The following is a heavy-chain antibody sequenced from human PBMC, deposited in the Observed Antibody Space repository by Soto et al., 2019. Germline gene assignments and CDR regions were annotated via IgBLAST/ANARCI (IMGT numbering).Heavy chain of an antibody. CDR3: ARDHFLYYDSSGYYFTYYYYGMDV. V-gene: IGHV4-30-4*01. D-gene: IGHD3-22*01. CDR1: GGSISSGDYY. Sequence: SETLSLTCTVSGGSISSGDYYWSWIRQPPGKGLEWIGYIYYSGSTYYNPSLKSRVTISVDTSKNQFSLKLSSVTAADSALYFFARDHFLYYDSSGYYFTYYYYGMDVWGQGTTVTVSS. CDR2: IYYSGST. J-gene: IGHJ6*02.